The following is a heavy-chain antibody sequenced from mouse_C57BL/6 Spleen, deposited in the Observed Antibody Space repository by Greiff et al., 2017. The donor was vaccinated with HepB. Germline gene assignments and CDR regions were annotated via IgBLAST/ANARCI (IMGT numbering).Heavy chain of an antibody. Sequence: DVMLVESGGGLVKPGGSLKLSCAASGFTFSSYAMSWVRQTPEKRLEWVATISDGGSYTYYPDNVKGRFTISRDNAKNNLYLQMSHLKSEDTAMYYCARDPTVVATDYAMDYWGQGTSVTVSS. J-gene: IGHJ4*01. V-gene: IGHV5-4*01. CDR2: ISDGGSYT. CDR1: GFTFSSYA. CDR3: ARDPTVVATDYAMDY. D-gene: IGHD1-1*01.